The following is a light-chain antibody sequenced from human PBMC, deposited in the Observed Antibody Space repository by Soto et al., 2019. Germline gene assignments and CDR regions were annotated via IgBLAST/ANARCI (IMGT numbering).Light chain of an antibody. CDR3: QQRSKWQG. V-gene: IGKV3-15*01. J-gene: IGKJ5*01. CDR1: QSVSSN. CDR2: RAS. Sequence: EIVMTQSPATLSVSPGERATLTCRTSQSVSSNLAWYQQKPGQAPRLLIYRASTRATGIPARFSGSGSGTDFTLTISSLEPEDFAVYYCQQRSKWQGFGQGTRLEIK.